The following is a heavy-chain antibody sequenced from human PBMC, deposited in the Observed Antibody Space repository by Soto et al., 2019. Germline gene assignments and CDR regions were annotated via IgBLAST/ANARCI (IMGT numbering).Heavy chain of an antibody. Sequence: PGGSLRLSCAASGFTVISNYIIFFLHSTGKWLEWVSVIYSGGSTYYADSVRGRFTISRDNSKNTLYLQMNSLRAEDTAVYYCARRLTGGHFDYWGQGTLVIVSS. CDR3: ARRLTGGHFDY. J-gene: IGHJ4*02. D-gene: IGHD3-10*01. CDR2: IYSGGST. V-gene: IGHV3-53*01. CDR1: GFTVISNY.